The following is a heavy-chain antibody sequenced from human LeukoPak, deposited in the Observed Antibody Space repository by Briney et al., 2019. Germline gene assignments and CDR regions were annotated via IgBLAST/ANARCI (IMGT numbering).Heavy chain of an antibody. CDR1: GGSFSGYY. J-gene: IGHJ6*03. CDR2: INHSGST. CDR3: ASNYGSGSYPTYYYYYYYMDV. D-gene: IGHD3-10*01. Sequence: PSETLSLPCADYGGSFSGYYWSWIRQPPGKGLEWIGEINHSGSTNYNPSLKSRVTMSVDTSKNQFSLKLSSVTAADTAVYYCASNYGSGSYPTYYYYYYYMDVWGKGTTVTISS. V-gene: IGHV4-34*01.